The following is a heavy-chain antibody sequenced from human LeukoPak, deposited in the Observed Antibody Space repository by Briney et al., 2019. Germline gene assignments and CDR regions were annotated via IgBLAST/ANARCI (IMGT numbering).Heavy chain of an antibody. V-gene: IGHV1-24*01. Sequence: ASVKVSCKVSGYTLTELSMHWVRQAPGKGLEWMGGFDPEDGETIYAQKFQGRVTMTEDTSTDTAYMEPSSLRSEDTAVYYCATDKGGDYYDILTGYYWGQGTLVTVSS. CDR2: FDPEDGET. CDR1: GYTLTELS. CDR3: ATDKGGDYYDILTGYY. J-gene: IGHJ4*02. D-gene: IGHD3-9*01.